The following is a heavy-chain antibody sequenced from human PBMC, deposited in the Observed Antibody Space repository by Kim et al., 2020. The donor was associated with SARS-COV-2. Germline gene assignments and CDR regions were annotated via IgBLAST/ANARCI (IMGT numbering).Heavy chain of an antibody. Sequence: GGSLRLSCAASGFTFSGYEMNWVRQAPGKGLEWVSYISSSGGTIYYADSVKGRFTISRDNAKNSLYLQMNSLRAEDTAVYYCARDRVGLRFVPNYYYYGMDVWGQGTTLTVSS. CDR1: GFTFSGYE. CDR3: ARDRVGLRFVPNYYYYGMDV. V-gene: IGHV3-48*03. CDR2: ISSSGGTI. J-gene: IGHJ6*02. D-gene: IGHD5-12*01.